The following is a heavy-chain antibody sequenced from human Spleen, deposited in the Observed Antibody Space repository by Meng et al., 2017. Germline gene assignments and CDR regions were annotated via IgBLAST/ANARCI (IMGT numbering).Heavy chain of an antibody. V-gene: IGHV1-8*03. D-gene: IGHD6-13*01. CDR2: MNPNSGST. J-gene: IGHJ6*02. CDR3: ARKLAGGYYYYGMDV. CDR1: GYTFTGYF. Sequence: ASVKVSCKASGYTFTGYFMHWVRQAPGQGLEWMGWMNPNSGSTGYAQKFQGRVTITRNTSISTAYMELSSLRSEDTAVYYCARKLAGGYYYYGMDVWGQGTTVTVSS.